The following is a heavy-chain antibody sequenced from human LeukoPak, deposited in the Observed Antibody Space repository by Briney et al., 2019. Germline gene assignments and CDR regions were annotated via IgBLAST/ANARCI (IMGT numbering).Heavy chain of an antibody. CDR1: GLSFSAYN. J-gene: IGHJ4*02. CDR2: ISPSGEHR. Sequence: GGSLRLSCAASGLSFSAYNINWVREAPGTGLEWGSCISPSGEHRYYADSVRGRFTISRDNAKNSVYLQMNSRRAEDTAVYYCARDAAYFDSSGYYPDPLDYWGQGTLVSVSS. CDR3: ARDAAYFDSSGYYPDPLDY. D-gene: IGHD3-22*01. V-gene: IGHV3-21*01.